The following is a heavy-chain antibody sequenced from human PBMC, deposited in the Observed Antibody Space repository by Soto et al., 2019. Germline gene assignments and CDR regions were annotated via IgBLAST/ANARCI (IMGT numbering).Heavy chain of an antibody. CDR2: ISYDGSNK. Sequence: QVQLVESGGGVVQPGRSLRLSCAASGFTFSSYVMHWVRQAPGKGLEWVAVISYDGSNKYYADSVKGRFTISRDNSKNTLYLQMNSLRAEDTAVYYCAREMSTTTHYWYFDLWGRGTLVTVSS. V-gene: IGHV3-30-3*01. D-gene: IGHD1-1*01. J-gene: IGHJ2*01. CDR3: AREMSTTTHYWYFDL. CDR1: GFTFSSYV.